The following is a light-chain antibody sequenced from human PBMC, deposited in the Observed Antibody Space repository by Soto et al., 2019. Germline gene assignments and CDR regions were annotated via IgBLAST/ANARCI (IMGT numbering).Light chain of an antibody. J-gene: IGLJ1*01. V-gene: IGLV2-23*02. CDR2: EVS. CDR1: SSDVGSYNL. CDR3: CSYAGSSTSV. Sequence: QSVLAQPASASGSPGQSITISCTGTSSDVGSYNLVSWYQQHPGKAPKLMIYEVSKRPSGVSNRFSGSKSGNTASLAISGLQAEDEADYYCCSYAGSSTSVIGTGTKVTVL.